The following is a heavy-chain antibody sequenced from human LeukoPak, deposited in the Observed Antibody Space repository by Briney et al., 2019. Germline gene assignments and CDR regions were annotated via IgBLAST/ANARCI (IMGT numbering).Heavy chain of an antibody. CDR2: ISWNSGSI. CDR3: ARYAVAGEFDY. J-gene: IGHJ4*02. D-gene: IGHD6-19*01. V-gene: IGHV3-9*03. CDR1: GFTFDDYA. Sequence: GGSLRLSCAASGFTFDDYAMHWVRQAPGKGLEWVSGISWNSGSIGYADSVKGRFTIPRDNAKNSLYLQMNSLRAEDMALYYCARYAVAGEFDYWGQGTLVTVSS.